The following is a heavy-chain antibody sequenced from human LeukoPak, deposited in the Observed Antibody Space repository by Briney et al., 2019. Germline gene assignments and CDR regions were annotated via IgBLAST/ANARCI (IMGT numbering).Heavy chain of an antibody. CDR2: INHSGST. Sequence: SETLSLTCAVYGGSFSGYYRSWIRQPPGKGLEWIGEINHSGSTNYNPSLKSRVTISVDTSKNQFSLKLSSVTAADTAVYYCARARSGYSYGHGVVDPWGQGTLVTVSS. CDR3: ARARSGYSYGHGVVDP. V-gene: IGHV4-34*01. CDR1: GGSFSGYY. D-gene: IGHD5-18*01. J-gene: IGHJ5*02.